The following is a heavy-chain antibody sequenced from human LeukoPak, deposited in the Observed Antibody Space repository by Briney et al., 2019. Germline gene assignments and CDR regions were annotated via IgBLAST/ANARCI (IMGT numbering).Heavy chain of an antibody. CDR3: ARELLPDQYDYYYDIDV. J-gene: IGHJ6*02. CDR2: IWYDGSNK. D-gene: IGHD2-15*01. V-gene: IGHV3-33*01. Sequence: PGRSLRLSCAASGFTFSSYGMHWVRQAPGKGLEWVAVIWYDGSNKYYADSVKGRFTISRDNSKNTLYLQMNSLRAEDTAAYYSARELLPDQYDYYYDIDVWGQGTTVTVSS. CDR1: GFTFSSYG.